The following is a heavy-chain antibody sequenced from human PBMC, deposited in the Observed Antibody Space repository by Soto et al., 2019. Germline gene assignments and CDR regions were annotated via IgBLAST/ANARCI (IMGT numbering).Heavy chain of an antibody. CDR1: GYTFTSYG. CDR2: TSAYNGNT. D-gene: IGHD3-10*01. V-gene: IGHV1-18*01. CDR3: ARDHGNGRKPYGSGQEGGAFDI. J-gene: IGHJ3*02. Sequence: ASVKVSCKASGYTFTSYGISWVRQAPGQGLEWMGWTSAYNGNTNYAQKLQGRVTMTTDTSTSTAYMELRSLRSDDTAVYYCARDHGNGRKPYGSGQEGGAFDIWGQGTMVTVSS.